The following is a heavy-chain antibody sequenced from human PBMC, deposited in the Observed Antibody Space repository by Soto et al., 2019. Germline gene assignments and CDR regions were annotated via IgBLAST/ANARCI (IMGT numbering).Heavy chain of an antibody. CDR2: ISSSSSTI. D-gene: IGHD6-13*01. CDR3: ARDKRQLGGYYYYYGMDV. Sequence: EVQLVESGGGLVQPGGSLRLSCAASGFTFSSYSMNWVRQAPGKGLEWVPYISSSSSTIYYADSVKGRFTISRDNAKNSLYLQMNSLRDEDTAVYYCARDKRQLGGYYYYYGMDVWGQGTTVTVSS. J-gene: IGHJ6*02. V-gene: IGHV3-48*02. CDR1: GFTFSSYS.